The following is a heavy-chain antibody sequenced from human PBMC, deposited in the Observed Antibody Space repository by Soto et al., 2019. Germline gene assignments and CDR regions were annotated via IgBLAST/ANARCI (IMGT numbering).Heavy chain of an antibody. CDR2: ISAYNGKT. V-gene: IGHV1-18*01. CDR3: ARDQCISTSCYSHWFDP. Sequence: ASVKVSCKPSGYTFTSYGISWVRQAPGQGLEWMGWISAYNGKTNYAQKKQGRDNMTKDTSTSIAYMELRSLRSDDTAVYYCARDQCISTSCYSHWFDPWGQGTLVTVSS. CDR1: GYTFTSYG. J-gene: IGHJ5*02. D-gene: IGHD2-2*01.